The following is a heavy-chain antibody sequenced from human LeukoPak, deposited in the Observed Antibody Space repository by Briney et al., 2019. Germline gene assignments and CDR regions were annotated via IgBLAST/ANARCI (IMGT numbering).Heavy chain of an antibody. Sequence: PSETLSLTCAVYGGSFSGYYWSWIRQPPGKGLEWIGQISRRGNTNYNPSLKSRVTISVDTPKNQLSLKLSTVTAADTALYYCARHGEYYFDYWGQGTLVTVSS. CDR1: GGSFSGYY. J-gene: IGHJ4*02. D-gene: IGHD3-10*01. CDR3: ARHGEYYFDY. V-gene: IGHV4-34*01. CDR2: ISRRGNT.